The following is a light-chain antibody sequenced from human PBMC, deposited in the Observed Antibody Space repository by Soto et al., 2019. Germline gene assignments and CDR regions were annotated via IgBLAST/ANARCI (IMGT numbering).Light chain of an antibody. CDR3: QQYYFIPRS. J-gene: IGKJ1*01. Sequence: DIVMTQSPESLAASLGERATINCKSGRGVFPGFNTKNYLARNQQKPGKPPKMLIYWASTREPGVPDRFSGSASGTDFTLTINSLQAEDGAVYSCQQYYFIPRSFGRGTKVEI. V-gene: IGKV4-1*01. CDR2: WAS. CDR1: RGVFPGFNTKNY.